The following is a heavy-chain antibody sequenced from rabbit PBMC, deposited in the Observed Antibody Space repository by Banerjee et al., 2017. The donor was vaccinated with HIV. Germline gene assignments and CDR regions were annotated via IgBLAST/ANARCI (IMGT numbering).Heavy chain of an antibody. Sequence: QSLEESGGDLVKPGASLTLTCTASGFSFSSSYYMCWVRQAPGKGLECVACIYGGSSGSTYYASWAKGRFTISKTSSTTVTLQMTSLTAADTATYFCARNVRYVVYHAGAYSYPYGMDLWGQGTLVTDS. CDR1: GFSFSSSYY. CDR2: IYGGSSGST. V-gene: IGHV1S40*01. CDR3: ARNVRYVVYHAGAYSYPYGMDL. D-gene: IGHD4-2*01. J-gene: IGHJ6*01.